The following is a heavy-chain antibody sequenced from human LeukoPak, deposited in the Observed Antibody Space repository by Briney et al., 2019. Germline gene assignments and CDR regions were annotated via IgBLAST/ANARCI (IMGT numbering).Heavy chain of an antibody. Sequence: ASVKVSCKASGYTFTSYGISWVRQAPGQGLEWMGWISAYNGNTNYAQKLQGRVTMTTDTSTSTAYMELRSLRSDDTAVYYCARDFHSSSWYAKEGDAFDIWGQGTMVTVSS. CDR3: ARDFHSSSWYAKEGDAFDI. CDR1: GYTFTSYG. D-gene: IGHD6-13*01. J-gene: IGHJ3*02. V-gene: IGHV1-18*01. CDR2: ISAYNGNT.